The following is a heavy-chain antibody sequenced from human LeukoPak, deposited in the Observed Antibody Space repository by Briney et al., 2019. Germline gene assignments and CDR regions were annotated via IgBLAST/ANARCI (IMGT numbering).Heavy chain of an antibody. V-gene: IGHV3-23*01. CDR2: ISGSGGST. J-gene: IGHJ4*02. Sequence: GGSLRLSGAASGFTFSSYAMSWVRQAPGKGLEWVSAISGSGGSTYYADSVKGRFTISRDNSKNTLYLQMNSLRAEDTAVYYCAKVARGYSYGLLPKYYFDYWGQGTLVTVSS. CDR3: AKVARGYSYGLLPKYYFDY. CDR1: GFTFSSYA. D-gene: IGHD5-18*01.